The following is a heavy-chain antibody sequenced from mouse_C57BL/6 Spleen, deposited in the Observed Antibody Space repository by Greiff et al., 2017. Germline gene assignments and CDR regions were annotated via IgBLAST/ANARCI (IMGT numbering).Heavy chain of an antibody. CDR3: AREGLGRQAMDY. CDR2: IDPSDSET. D-gene: IGHD3-3*01. CDR1: GYTFTSYW. V-gene: IGHV1-52*01. Sequence: QVQLQQPGAELVRPGSSVKLSCKASGYTFTSYWMHWVKQRPIQGLEWIGNIDPSDSETHYNQKFKDKATLTVDKSSSTAYMQLSSLTSEDSADYYCAREGLGRQAMDYWGQGTSVTVSS. J-gene: IGHJ4*01.